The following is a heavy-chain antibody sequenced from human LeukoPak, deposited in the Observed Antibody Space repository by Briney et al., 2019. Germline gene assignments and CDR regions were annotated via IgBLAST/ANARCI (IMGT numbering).Heavy chain of an antibody. CDR3: ARTEGIDAFDI. J-gene: IGHJ3*02. Sequence: ASVKVSCKASGYTFTAYYMHWVRQAPGQGLEWMGIINPSGGSTSYAQKFQGRVTMTRDTSTSTVYMELSSLRSEDTAVYYCARTEGIDAFDIWAKGQWSPSLQ. V-gene: IGHV1-46*01. CDR1: GYTFTAYY. CDR2: INPSGGST.